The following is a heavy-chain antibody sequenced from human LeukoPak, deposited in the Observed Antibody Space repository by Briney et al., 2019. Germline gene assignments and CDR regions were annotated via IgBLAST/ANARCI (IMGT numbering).Heavy chain of an antibody. J-gene: IGHJ4*02. Sequence: GGSLTLSCAASGFTFSSYWMSWVRQAPGKGLEWVANIKQDGSEKYYVDSVRGRFTISRDNAQNSLYLQMHSLRAEDTAVYYCARDLRGYRGSDYSGYFDFWGQGTLVTVSS. CDR2: IKQDGSEK. CDR1: GFTFSSYW. V-gene: IGHV3-7*01. D-gene: IGHD5-12*01. CDR3: ARDLRGYRGSDYSGYFDF.